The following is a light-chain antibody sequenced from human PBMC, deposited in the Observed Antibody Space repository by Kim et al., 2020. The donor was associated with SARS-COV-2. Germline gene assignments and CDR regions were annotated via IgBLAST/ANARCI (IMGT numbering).Light chain of an antibody. CDR2: SAS. J-gene: IGKJ2*01. CDR1: QSLSASS. Sequence: LYPGEGAALSCEASQSLSASSLAMYQQRPGQSTRLLIYSASTRDPGIPDRFSGSGAGTDFTLTISRLEPEDFAVYFCQHYGTSPYTFGRGTKLEI. V-gene: IGKV3-20*01. CDR3: QHYGTSPYT.